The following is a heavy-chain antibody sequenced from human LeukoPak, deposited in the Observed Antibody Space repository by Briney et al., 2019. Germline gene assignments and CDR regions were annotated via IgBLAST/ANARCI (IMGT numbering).Heavy chain of an antibody. V-gene: IGHV1-46*03. CDR3: ARDMSITMVRGVNRDGEPFDY. Sequence: ASVKVSCKASGYTFTSYYMHWVRQAPGQGLERMGIINPSGGSTSYAQKFQGRVTMTRDTSTSTVYMELSSLRSEDTAVYYCARDMSITMVRGVNRDGEPFDYWGQGTLVTVSS. CDR2: INPSGGST. J-gene: IGHJ4*02. D-gene: IGHD3-10*01. CDR1: GYTFTSYY.